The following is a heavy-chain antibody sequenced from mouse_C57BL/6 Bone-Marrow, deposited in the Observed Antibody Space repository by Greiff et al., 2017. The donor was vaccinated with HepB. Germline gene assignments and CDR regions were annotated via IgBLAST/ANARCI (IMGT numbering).Heavy chain of an antibody. CDR3: VRTLYYGSSYGYYYAMDY. Sequence: DVQLVESGGGLVQPKGSLKLSCAASGFTFNTYAMHWVRQAPGKGLEWVARIRSKSSNYATYYADSVKDRFTISRDDSQSMLYLQMNNLKTEDTAMYYCVRTLYYGSSYGYYYAMDYWGQGTSVTVSS. CDR2: IRSKSSNYAT. V-gene: IGHV10-3*01. CDR1: GFTFNTYA. J-gene: IGHJ4*01. D-gene: IGHD1-1*01.